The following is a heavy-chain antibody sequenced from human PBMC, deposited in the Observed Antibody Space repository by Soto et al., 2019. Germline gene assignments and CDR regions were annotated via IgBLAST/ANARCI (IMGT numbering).Heavy chain of an antibody. V-gene: IGHV2-5*02. CDR2: IYWDDDK. CDR3: AHIDPEIVTVGGHGGFDY. CDR1: GFSLTSGVG. D-gene: IGHD5-12*01. Sequence: QITLKESGPTLVRPPQTLTLTCTFSGFSLTSGVGVGWIRQPPGKALEWLALIYWDDDKRYSPSLKNRLTITKXTXXXQXVLTTTNVGPVDTATYFCAHIDPEIVTVGGHGGFDYWGQGTLVTVSS. J-gene: IGHJ4*02.